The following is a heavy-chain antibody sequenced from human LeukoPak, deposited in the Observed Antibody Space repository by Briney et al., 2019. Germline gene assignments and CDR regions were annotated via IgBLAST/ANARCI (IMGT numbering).Heavy chain of an antibody. J-gene: IGHJ4*02. V-gene: IGHV4-39*01. D-gene: IGHD5/OR15-5a*01. CDR3: AAMSSRFEYYFDY. CDR1: GGSISSSSFS. CDR2: IHYSGSS. Sequence: PSETLSLTCTVSGGSISSSSFSWVWLRQPPGKGLQWIGNIHYSGSSYYNPSLKSRVTISVDTSRNIFYLKMHSVTAADTAVYYCAAMSSRFEYYFDYWGQGTLVPVSS.